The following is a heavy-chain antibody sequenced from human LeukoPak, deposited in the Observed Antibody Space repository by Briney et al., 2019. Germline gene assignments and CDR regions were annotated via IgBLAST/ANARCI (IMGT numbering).Heavy chain of an antibody. Sequence: PSETLSLTCTVSDGSISIYYWSWIRQPPGKGLEWSGYVYSSGNTNYSPSPKGRAIISADTSKNQFSLKLTSGTAADTAVYYCARRSRYSPNWFDPSGQGTLVTVSS. CDR2: VYSSGNT. J-gene: IGHJ5*02. V-gene: IGHV4-59*08. CDR3: ARRSRYSPNWFDP. D-gene: IGHD3-3*01. CDR1: DGSISIYY.